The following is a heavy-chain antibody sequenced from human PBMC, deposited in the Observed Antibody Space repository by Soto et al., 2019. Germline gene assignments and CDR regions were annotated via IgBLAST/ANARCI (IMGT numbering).Heavy chain of an antibody. CDR3: ARKKYSSGMDV. CDR2: ISGYNGNT. Sequence: ASVKVSCKASGDTFTSYFITWVRQAPGQGLEWMGWISGYNGNTNYAQMLQGRVTMTTDPSTATAYMEMRSLGSDDTAVYYCARKKYSSGMDVWGQVTTGIVSS. CDR1: GDTFTSYF. V-gene: IGHV1-18*01. J-gene: IGHJ6*02.